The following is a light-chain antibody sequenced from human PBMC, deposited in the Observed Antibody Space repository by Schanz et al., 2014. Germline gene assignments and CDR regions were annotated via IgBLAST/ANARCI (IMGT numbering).Light chain of an antibody. CDR1: SSDVGTYNY. Sequence: QSALTQPASVSGSPGQSITISCTGTSSDVGTYNYVSWYQQHPGKAPKLMIYDVSKRPSGVPDRFSGSKSGNTASLTVSGLQAEDEADYYCCSYVAHHWLFGVGTKLTVL. J-gene: IGLJ3*02. CDR3: CSYVAHHWL. CDR2: DVS. V-gene: IGLV2-11*01.